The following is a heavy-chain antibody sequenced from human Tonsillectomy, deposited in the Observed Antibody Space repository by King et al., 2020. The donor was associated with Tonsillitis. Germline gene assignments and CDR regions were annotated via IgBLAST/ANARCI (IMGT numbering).Heavy chain of an antibody. V-gene: IGHV1-2*02. CDR3: ARGGSSSSLNYYYGLDV. J-gene: IGHJ6*02. Sequence: VQLVESGAEVKKPGASVKVSCKASGYSFTAYYMHWVRQAPGQGLECMGWINPNSGGTNYAQKFQGRVTLTRDTSISTAYMELSRLRSDDTAGYYCARGGSSSSLNYYYGLDVWGQGTTVTVSS. CDR2: INPNSGGT. CDR1: GYSFTAYY. D-gene: IGHD6-13*01.